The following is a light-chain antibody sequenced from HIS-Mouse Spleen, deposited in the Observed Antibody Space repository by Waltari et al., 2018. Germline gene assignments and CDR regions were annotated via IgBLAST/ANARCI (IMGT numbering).Light chain of an antibody. V-gene: IGLV3-10*01. Sequence: SYELTQPPSAPVSPGQTARITCIGDAFAKKYAYWVQPKSSQAPVLVTYEDSNRPSGIPERISGSSSTTMATLTISRAQVEDEADYYRYSTDSSGNHRVFGGGTKLTVL. CDR1: AFAKKY. CDR2: EDS. CDR3: YSTDSSGNHRV. J-gene: IGLJ2*01.